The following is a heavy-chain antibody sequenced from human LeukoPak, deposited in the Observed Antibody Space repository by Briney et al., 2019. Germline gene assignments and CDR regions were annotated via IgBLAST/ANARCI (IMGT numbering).Heavy chain of an antibody. V-gene: IGHV1-46*01. CDR1: GYTFTSYY. CDR2: INPSGGST. CDR3: ARAGNDFWSGYSEEPYYYYYMDV. Sequence: GASVKVSCKASGYTFTSYYMHWVRQAPGQGLEWMGIINPSGGSTSYAQKFQGRVTMTRDMSTSTVYMELSSLRSEDTAVYYCARAGNDFWSGYSEEPYYYYYMDVWGKGTTVTVSS. J-gene: IGHJ6*03. D-gene: IGHD3-3*01.